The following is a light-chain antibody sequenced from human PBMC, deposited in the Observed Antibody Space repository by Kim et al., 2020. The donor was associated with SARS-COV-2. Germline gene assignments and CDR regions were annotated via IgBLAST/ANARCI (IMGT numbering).Light chain of an antibody. CDR1: QGIRND. CDR3: LQDYNYPYT. CDR2: SAS. J-gene: IGKJ2*01. V-gene: IGKV1-6*01. Sequence: AIQMTQSPSSLSTSVGDTVTITCRASQGIRNDLGWYQQKPGKAPKLLIYSASSLQSGVPSRFSGSGSDTDFTLTISSLQPEDFATYYCLQDYNYPYTFGQGTKLEI.